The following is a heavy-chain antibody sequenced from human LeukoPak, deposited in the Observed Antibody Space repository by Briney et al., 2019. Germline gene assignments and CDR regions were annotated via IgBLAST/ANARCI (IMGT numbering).Heavy chain of an antibody. CDR1: GGSISSSSYY. J-gene: IGHJ5*02. CDR3: ASGHYGDYVVWFDP. D-gene: IGHD4-17*01. V-gene: IGHV4-39*01. Sequence: SETLSLTCTVSGGSISSSSYYWGWFRQPPGKGLGWIGSIYYSGSTYYNPSLKSRVTISGDTPKNQFSLKLSSVTAADTAVYYCASGHYGDYVVWFDPWGQGTLVTVSS. CDR2: IYYSGST.